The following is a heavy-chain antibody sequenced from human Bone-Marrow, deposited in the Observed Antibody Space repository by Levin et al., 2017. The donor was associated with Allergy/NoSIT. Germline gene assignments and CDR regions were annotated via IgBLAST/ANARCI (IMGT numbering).Heavy chain of an antibody. V-gene: IGHV3-30*18. CDR3: AKDRGSGSYYKQGYYFDH. J-gene: IGHJ4*02. Sequence: GESLKISCEASGFDFNKFGIHWVRQAPGKGPEWVASISYDGVNKYYAASVKGRFTISRDNSKSTVYLQVDSLRTDDAALFYCAKDRGSGSYYKQGYYFDHWGQGTPVAVSS. CDR2: ISYDGVNK. D-gene: IGHD3-10*01. CDR1: GFDFNKFG.